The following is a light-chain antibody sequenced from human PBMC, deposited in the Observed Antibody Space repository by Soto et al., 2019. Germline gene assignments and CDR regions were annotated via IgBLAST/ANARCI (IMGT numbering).Light chain of an antibody. Sequence: EIHISQPHSSLSSSVGDRATISCRTSQSISSYLNWYQQKPGKAPKLLIYAASSLQSGVTSRFSGSGSGTDFTLTISSLQPEDFATYYCQQSYSTPPWTFGQGTKVDI. CDR1: QSISSY. CDR2: AAS. V-gene: IGKV1-39*01. J-gene: IGKJ1*01. CDR3: QQSYSTPPWT.